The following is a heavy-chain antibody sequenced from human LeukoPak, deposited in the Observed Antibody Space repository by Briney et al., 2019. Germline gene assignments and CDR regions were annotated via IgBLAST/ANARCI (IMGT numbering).Heavy chain of an antibody. CDR3: AKDSTGSGWRYFDY. J-gene: IGHJ4*02. Sequence: GGSLRLSCAASGVTFSSYAMSWVGQAPGKGVEGGSAISGSGGSTYYADSVKGRFTISRDNSKNTLCLQMNSLRAEDTAVYYCAKDSTGSGWRYFDYWGQGTLVTVSS. V-gene: IGHV3-23*01. CDR2: ISGSGGST. D-gene: IGHD6-19*01. CDR1: GVTFSSYA.